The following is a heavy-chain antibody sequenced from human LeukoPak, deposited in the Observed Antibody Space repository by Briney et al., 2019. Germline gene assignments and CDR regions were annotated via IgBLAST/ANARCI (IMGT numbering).Heavy chain of an antibody. D-gene: IGHD3-16*02. Sequence: GGSLRLSCAASGFTFSNYAMHWVRQAPGKGLEWVAVISYDGSNKYYADSVKSRFTISRDNSKNTLYLQMNRLRAEDTAVYYCARDHSNTFGGVIAWGQGTMVTVSS. CDR1: GFTFSNYA. CDR3: ARDHSNTFGGVIA. J-gene: IGHJ3*01. V-gene: IGHV3-30*04. CDR2: ISYDGSNK.